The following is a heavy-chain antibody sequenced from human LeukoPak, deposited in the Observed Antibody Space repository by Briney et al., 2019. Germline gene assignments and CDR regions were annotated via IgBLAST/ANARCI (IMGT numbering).Heavy chain of an antibody. Sequence: PGGSLRLSCAASGFTFSSYEMNWVRQAPGKGLEWVSYISSSGSTIYYADSVKGRFTISRDNAKNSLYLQMNGLRAEDTAVYYCARDRFSDWGDYYYYYMDVWGKGTTVTVSS. V-gene: IGHV3-48*03. CDR2: ISSSGSTI. CDR1: GFTFSSYE. J-gene: IGHJ6*03. CDR3: ARDRFSDWGDYYYYYMDV. D-gene: IGHD3-16*01.